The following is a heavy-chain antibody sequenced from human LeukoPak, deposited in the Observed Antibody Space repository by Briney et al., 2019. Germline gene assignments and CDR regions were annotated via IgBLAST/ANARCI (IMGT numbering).Heavy chain of an antibody. CDR2: FDPEDGET. CDR1: GYTLTELS. J-gene: IGHJ4*02. V-gene: IGHV1-24*01. Sequence: ASVKVSCKVSGYTLTELSMHWVRQAPGKGLEWMGGFDPEDGETIYAQKFQGRVTMTEYTSTDTAYMELSSLRSEDTAVYYCATDTHNKGEYYFDYWGQGTLVTVSS. D-gene: IGHD3-10*01. CDR3: ATDTHNKGEYYFDY.